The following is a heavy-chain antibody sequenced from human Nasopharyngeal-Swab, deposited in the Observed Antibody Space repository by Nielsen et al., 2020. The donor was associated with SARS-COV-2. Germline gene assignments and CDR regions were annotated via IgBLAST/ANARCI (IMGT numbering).Heavy chain of an antibody. CDR2: ISAYNGNT. V-gene: IGHV1-18*01. Sequence: ASVKVSCKASGYTFNSFAVNWVRQAPGQGLEWMGWISAYNGNTNYAQNLQGRVTMTTDTSTSTVYMELRSLRSDDTAVYYCAVDYGDYDSYYGMDVWGQGTMVTVSS. CDR1: GYTFNSFA. D-gene: IGHD4-17*01. CDR3: AVDYGDYDSYYGMDV. J-gene: IGHJ6*02.